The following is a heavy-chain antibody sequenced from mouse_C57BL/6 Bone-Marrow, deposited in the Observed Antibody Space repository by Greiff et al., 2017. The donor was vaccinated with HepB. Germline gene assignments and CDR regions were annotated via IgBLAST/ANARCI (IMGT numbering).Heavy chain of an antibody. V-gene: IGHV2-6-1*01. Sequence: QVQLKESGPGLVAPSQSLSITCTVSGSSLTSYGVHWVRQPPGKGLEWLVVIWSDGSTTYNSALKSRLSISKDNSKSQVFLKMNSLQTDDTAMYYCARQGLRWGAWFAYWGQGTLVTVSA. CDR3: ARQGLRWGAWFAY. CDR1: GSSLTSYG. J-gene: IGHJ3*01. CDR2: IWSDGST. D-gene: IGHD2-4*01.